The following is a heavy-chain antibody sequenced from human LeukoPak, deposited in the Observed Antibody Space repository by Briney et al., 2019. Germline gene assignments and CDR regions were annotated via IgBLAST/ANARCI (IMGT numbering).Heavy chain of an antibody. CDR1: GGTFSSYA. J-gene: IGHJ4*02. V-gene: IGHV1-69*01. Sequence: ASVKVSCKASGGTFSSYAISWVRQAPGQGLEWMGGIIPIFGTANYAQKFQGRVTITADESTSTAYMELSSLRSEDTAVYYCARDKVDSSGWFFDCWGQGTLVTVSS. CDR3: ARDKVDSSGWFFDC. CDR2: IIPIFGTA. D-gene: IGHD6-19*01.